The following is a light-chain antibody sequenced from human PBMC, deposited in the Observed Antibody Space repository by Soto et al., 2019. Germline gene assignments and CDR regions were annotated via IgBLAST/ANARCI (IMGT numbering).Light chain of an antibody. CDR2: DAS. CDR3: QQRSNWPPVT. J-gene: IGKJ4*01. Sequence: EIVLTQSPGTLSLSPGDRATLSCRASQTISSNYLAWYQQKLGQAPRLLIYDASNRATGIPARFSGSGSGTDFTLTISSLEPEDFAVYYCQQRSNWPPVTFGGGTKVDIK. CDR1: QTISSNY. V-gene: IGKV3-11*01.